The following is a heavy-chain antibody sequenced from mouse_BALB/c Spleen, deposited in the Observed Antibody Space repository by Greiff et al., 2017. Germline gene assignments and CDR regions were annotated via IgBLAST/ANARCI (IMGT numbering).Heavy chain of an antibody. CDR1: GFTFSSYG. J-gene: IGHJ2*01. Sequence: DVKLVESGGGLVQPGGSLKLSCAASGFTFSSYGMSWVRQTPDKRLELVATINSNGGSTYYPDSVKGRFTISRDNAKNTLYLQMSSLKSEDTAMYYCATYYGSFDYWGQGTTLTVSS. CDR2: INSNGGST. CDR3: ATYYGSFDY. D-gene: IGHD1-1*01. V-gene: IGHV5-6-3*01.